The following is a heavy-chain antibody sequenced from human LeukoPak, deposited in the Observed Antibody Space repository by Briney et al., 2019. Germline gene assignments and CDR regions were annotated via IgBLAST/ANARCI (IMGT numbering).Heavy chain of an antibody. V-gene: IGHV5-51*01. Sequence: ESLKISCQGSGYSFTSYWIGWGRQMPGKGLEWMGIIYPGDSDTRYSPSFQGQVTISADKSISTAYLQWSSLKASDTAMYYCARHGVYGSGSYYGDYWGQGTLVTVSS. CDR3: ARHGVYGSGSYYGDY. CDR1: GYSFTSYW. D-gene: IGHD3-10*01. CDR2: IYPGDSDT. J-gene: IGHJ4*02.